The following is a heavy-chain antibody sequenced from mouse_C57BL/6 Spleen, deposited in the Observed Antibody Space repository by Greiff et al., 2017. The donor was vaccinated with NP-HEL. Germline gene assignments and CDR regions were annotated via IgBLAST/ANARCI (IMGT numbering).Heavy chain of an antibody. CDR3: ARARDYGSTWYFDV. CDR1: GYAFSSYW. Sequence: QLKESGAELVKPGASVKISCKASGYAFSSYWMNWVKQRPGKGLEWIGQIYPGDGDTNYNGKFKGKATLTADKSSSTAYMQLSSLTSEDSAVYFCARARDYGSTWYFDVWGTGTTVTVSS. J-gene: IGHJ1*03. CDR2: IYPGDGDT. V-gene: IGHV1-80*01. D-gene: IGHD1-1*01.